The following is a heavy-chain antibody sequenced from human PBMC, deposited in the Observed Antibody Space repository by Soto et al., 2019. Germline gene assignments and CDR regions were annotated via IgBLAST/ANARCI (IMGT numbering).Heavy chain of an antibody. Sequence: PSETLSLTCTVSGGSISSSSYYWGWIRQPPGKGLEWIGSIYYSGSTYYNPSLKSRVTISVDTSKNQFSLKLSSVTAADTAVYYCARLSGGMGYYYYMDVWGKGTTVTVSS. J-gene: IGHJ6*03. D-gene: IGHD1-20*01. V-gene: IGHV4-39*01. CDR1: GGSISSSSYY. CDR2: IYYSGST. CDR3: ARLSGGMGYYYYMDV.